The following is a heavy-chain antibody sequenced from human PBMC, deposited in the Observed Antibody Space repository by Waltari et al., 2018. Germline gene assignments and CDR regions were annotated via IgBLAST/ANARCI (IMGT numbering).Heavy chain of an antibody. D-gene: IGHD6-13*01. Sequence: EVQLLESGGGLVQPGGSLRLSCAASGFTFSSYAMSWLRPAPGRGLEWVSAISGSGGSTYYADSVKGRFTISRDNSKNTLYLQMNSLRAEDTAVYYCAKGKGIAAAEDYYGMDVWGQGTTVTVSS. CDR1: GFTFSSYA. V-gene: IGHV3-23*01. CDR3: AKGKGIAAAEDYYGMDV. CDR2: ISGSGGST. J-gene: IGHJ6*02.